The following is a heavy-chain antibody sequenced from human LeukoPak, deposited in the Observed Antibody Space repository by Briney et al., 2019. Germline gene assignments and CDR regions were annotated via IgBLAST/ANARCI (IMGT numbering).Heavy chain of an antibody. Sequence: GGSLRLSCAASGFTFSSYAMHWVRQAPGKGLEWVAVISYDGSNKYYADSVKGRFTISRVNSKNTLYLQMNSLRAEDTAVYYCANPGIAVAGTGYWGQGTLVTVSS. CDR2: ISYDGSNK. CDR1: GFTFSSYA. J-gene: IGHJ4*02. D-gene: IGHD6-19*01. V-gene: IGHV3-30-3*01. CDR3: ANPGIAVAGTGY.